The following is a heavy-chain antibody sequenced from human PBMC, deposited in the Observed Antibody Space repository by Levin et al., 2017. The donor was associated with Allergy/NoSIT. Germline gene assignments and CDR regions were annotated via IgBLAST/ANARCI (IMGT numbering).Heavy chain of an antibody. V-gene: IGHV3-21*01. D-gene: IGHD1/OR15-1a*01. CDR2: ITTASNYK. Sequence: GGSLRLSCEASGFDFHIYVMNWVRQAPGKGLEWLSSITTASNYKYYVDSVRGRFVISRDNAKNSLYLQMNSLRAEDTAVYYCARSHPLTGTTHFSYQDGMDVWGQGTTVTVSS. CDR1: GFDFHIYV. J-gene: IGHJ6*02. CDR3: ARSHPLTGTTHFSYQDGMDV.